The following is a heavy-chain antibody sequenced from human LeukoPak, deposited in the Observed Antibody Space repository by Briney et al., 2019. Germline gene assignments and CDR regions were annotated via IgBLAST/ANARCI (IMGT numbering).Heavy chain of an antibody. CDR3: ARGGVVPAAMIFSAFDY. CDR1: GGTFSSYA. Sequence: SVKVSCKASGGTFSSYAIRWVRQAPGQGLEWMGGIIPIFGTANYAQKFQGRVTITADKSTSTAYMELSSLRSEDTAVYYCARGGVVPAAMIFSAFDYWGQGTLVTVSS. V-gene: IGHV1-69*06. CDR2: IIPIFGTA. J-gene: IGHJ4*02. D-gene: IGHD2-2*01.